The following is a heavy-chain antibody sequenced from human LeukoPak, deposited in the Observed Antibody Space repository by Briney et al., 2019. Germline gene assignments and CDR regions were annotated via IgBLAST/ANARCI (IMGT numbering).Heavy chain of an antibody. Sequence: GGSLRLSCAASGFTFTSYAMSWVRQAPGKGLEWVSTISNSGDSTNHADSVKGRFTISRDNSKNTLYLQMNSLRAEDTAVYYCVRFYNYGRHWGQGTLVTVSS. J-gene: IGHJ4*02. CDR3: VRFYNYGRH. D-gene: IGHD4-17*01. CDR2: ISNSGDST. CDR1: GFTFTSYA. V-gene: IGHV3-23*01.